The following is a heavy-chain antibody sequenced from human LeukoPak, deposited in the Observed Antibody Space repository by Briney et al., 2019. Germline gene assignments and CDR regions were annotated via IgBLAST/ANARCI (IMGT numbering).Heavy chain of an antibody. J-gene: IGHJ6*03. V-gene: IGHV3-66*02. Sequence: QAGGSLRLSCAASGFSVASYYMTWVRQGPGKGLEWVSVIYSGGSTYYADSVKGRFTISRDNSKNTLYLQMNSLRAEDTAVYYCARGGYDSAPLKTAPMDVWGKGTTVTVSS. D-gene: IGHD5-12*01. CDR3: ARGGYDSAPLKTAPMDV. CDR1: GFSVASYY. CDR2: IYSGGST.